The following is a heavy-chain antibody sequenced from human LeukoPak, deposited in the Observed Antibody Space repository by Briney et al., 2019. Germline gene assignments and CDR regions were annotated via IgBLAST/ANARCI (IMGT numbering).Heavy chain of an antibody. CDR3: AKERDSAFDS. CDR2: ISDIGRA. J-gene: IGHJ4*02. V-gene: IGHV3-23*01. D-gene: IGHD4-11*01. Sequence: GGSLRLSCAASGFTFSSYAMSWFRQAPGKGLEWVSGISDIGRAYYADSVKGRFTISRDNSKNTLYVQMNSLRAEDMAICYCAKERDSAFDSWGRGTLVTVSS. CDR1: GFTFSSYA.